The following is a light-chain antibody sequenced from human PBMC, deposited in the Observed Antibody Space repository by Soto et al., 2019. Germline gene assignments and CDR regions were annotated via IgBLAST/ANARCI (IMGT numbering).Light chain of an antibody. J-gene: IGLJ1*01. CDR1: SSDVGGYNY. CDR3: SSYAGSNNLGV. Sequence: QSALTQPPSASGSPGQSVTISCTGTSSDVGGYNYVSWYQQHPGKAPKLMIYEVSKRPSGVPDRFSGAKSGNTASLTVSGLQAEEEAEYYCSSYAGSNNLGVFGTGTKLTVL. CDR2: EVS. V-gene: IGLV2-8*01.